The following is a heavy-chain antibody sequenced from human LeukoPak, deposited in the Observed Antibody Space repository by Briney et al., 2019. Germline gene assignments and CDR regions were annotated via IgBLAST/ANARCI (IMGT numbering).Heavy chain of an antibody. D-gene: IGHD3-3*01. CDR1: GGTFSSYA. V-gene: IGHV1-69*05. CDR3: ARGAGGGLDGVVQSPWDYFDY. J-gene: IGHJ4*02. Sequence: GASVKVSCKASGGTFSSYAISWVRQAPGQGLEWMGGIIPIFGTANYAQKFQGRVTITTDESTSTAYMELSSLRSEDTAVYYCARGAGGGLDGVVQSPWDYFDYWGQGTLVTVSS. CDR2: IIPIFGTA.